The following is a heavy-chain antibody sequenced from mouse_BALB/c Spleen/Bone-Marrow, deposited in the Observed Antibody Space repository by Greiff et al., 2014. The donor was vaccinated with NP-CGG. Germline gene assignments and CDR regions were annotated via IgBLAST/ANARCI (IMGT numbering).Heavy chain of an antibody. V-gene: IGHV14-3*02. CDR1: GFNIKDTY. CDR3: TGRYGWFAY. D-gene: IGHD2-14*01. CDR2: IDPANGNT. Sequence: VQLQQSGAELVKPGASVKLSYTASGFNIKDTYMHWVKQRPEQGLEWIGRIDPANGNTKYDPRFQGKATITADASSNTAYLQLSSLTSEDTAVYYCTGRYGWFAYWGQGTLVTVSA. J-gene: IGHJ3*01.